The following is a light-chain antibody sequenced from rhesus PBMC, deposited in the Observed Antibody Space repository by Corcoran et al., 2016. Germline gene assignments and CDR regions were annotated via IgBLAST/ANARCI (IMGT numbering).Light chain of an antibody. CDR1: QRISNY. CDR2: GAS. CDR3: QQLNSHPLT. J-gene: IGKJ4*01. V-gene: IGKV1-44*03. Sequence: DIQMTQSPSSLSASVGDRVTITCRSSQRISNYLAWYQQKPGKVPKLLIYGASTLESGVPSRLRGSGSGTEFTLIINSLQPEDFGTYDGQQLNSHPLTFGGGTKVEIK.